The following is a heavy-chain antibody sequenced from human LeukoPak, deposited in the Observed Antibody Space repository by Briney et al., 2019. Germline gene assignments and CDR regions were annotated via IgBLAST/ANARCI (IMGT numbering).Heavy chain of an antibody. CDR2: IKSKTDGGTT. J-gene: IGHJ4*02. CDR3: TTELYYYDSSGKGDYFDY. CDR1: GFTFSNAW. D-gene: IGHD3-22*01. Sequence: PGGSLRLSCAASGFTFSNAWMSWVRQAPGKGLEWDGRIKSKTDGGTTDYAAPVKGRFTISRDDSKNTLYLQMNSLKTEDTAVYYCTTELYYYDSSGKGDYFDYWGQGTLVTVSS. V-gene: IGHV3-15*01.